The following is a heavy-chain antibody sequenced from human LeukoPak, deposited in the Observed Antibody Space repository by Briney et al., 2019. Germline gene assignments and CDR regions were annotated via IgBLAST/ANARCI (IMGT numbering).Heavy chain of an antibody. J-gene: IGHJ4*02. CDR3: ARTYYDILTGQYYFDY. Sequence: SETLSLTCVVSGYSISSSYYWGWIRQPPGKGLEWIGSIYYSGSTYYNPSLKSRVTISVDTSKNQFSLKLSSVTAADTAVYYCARTYYDILTGQYYFDYWGQGTLVTVSS. V-gene: IGHV4-38-2*01. D-gene: IGHD3-9*01. CDR1: GYSISSSYY. CDR2: IYYSGST.